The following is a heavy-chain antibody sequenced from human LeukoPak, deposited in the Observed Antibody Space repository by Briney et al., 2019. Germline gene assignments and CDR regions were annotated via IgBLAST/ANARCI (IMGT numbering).Heavy chain of an antibody. J-gene: IGHJ5*02. V-gene: IGHV3-48*03. CDR2: ISSGGSTI. CDR1: GFTFSSYE. Sequence: GGSLRLSCAASGFTFSSYEMNWVRQAPGKGLEWVSYISSGGSTIYYADSVKGRFTISRDNAKNSLYLQMNSLRAEDTAVYYCARVGYCSGGSCYPGTGFDPWGQGTLVTVSS. CDR3: ARVGYCSGGSCYPGTGFDP. D-gene: IGHD2-15*01.